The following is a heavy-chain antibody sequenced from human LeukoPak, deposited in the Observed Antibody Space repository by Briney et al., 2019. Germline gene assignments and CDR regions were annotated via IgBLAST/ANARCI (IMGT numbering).Heavy chain of an antibody. J-gene: IGHJ4*02. V-gene: IGHV3-21*01. CDR3: AISAMVRGVIIEDFDY. CDR2: ISISSSYI. Sequence: TGGSLRLSCAASGFTFSSYSMNWVRQAPGKGLEWVSSISISSSYIYYADSVKGRFTISRDNAKNSLYLQTNSLRAEDTAVYYCAISAMVRGVIIEDFDYWGQGTLVTVSS. CDR1: GFTFSSYS. D-gene: IGHD3-10*01.